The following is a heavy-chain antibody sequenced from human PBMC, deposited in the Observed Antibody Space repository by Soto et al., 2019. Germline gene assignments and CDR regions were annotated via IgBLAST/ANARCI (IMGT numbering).Heavy chain of an antibody. CDR1: GGSISSGGYS. V-gene: IGHV4-30-2*01. D-gene: IGHD3-10*01. J-gene: IGHJ6*02. CDR3: ARGGELCLFRIGFYFCYGMDV. Sequence: QLQLQESGSGLVKPSQTLSLTCAVSGGSISSGGYSWSWIRQPPGKGLEWIGYIYNSGSTYYNPSLRSGVPISLDRSKTQFSLKLSFVTAADTAVYFCARGGELCLFRIGFYFCYGMDVWGQGTTVTGSS. CDR2: IYNSGST.